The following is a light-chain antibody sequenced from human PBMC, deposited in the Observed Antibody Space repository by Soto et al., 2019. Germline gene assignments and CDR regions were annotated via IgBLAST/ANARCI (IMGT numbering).Light chain of an antibody. CDR2: DAF. CDR3: QQRSNWLLT. J-gene: IGKJ5*01. Sequence: EIVLTQSPATLSLSPGERATLSCRASQSVSSYLAWFQQKPGQAPRLLIFDAFNRPTAIPARFSGSGSGTDFSLTISSLEPEDFAVYYCQQRSNWLLTFGQGTRREIK. CDR1: QSVSSY. V-gene: IGKV3-11*01.